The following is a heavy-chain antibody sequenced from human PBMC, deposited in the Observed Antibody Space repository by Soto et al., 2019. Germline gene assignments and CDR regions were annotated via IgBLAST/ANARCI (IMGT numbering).Heavy chain of an antibody. J-gene: IGHJ2*01. Sequence: QVQLQESGPGLVKPSQTLSLTCTVSGGSISSGGYYWSWILQHPGKGLEWIGYIYYSGSTYYNPSLKSRVTISVDTSKNQFSLKLSSVTAADTAVYYCARVRRVTVTPWGWYFDLWGRGTLVTVSS. CDR1: GGSISSGGYY. CDR2: IYYSGST. V-gene: IGHV4-31*03. D-gene: IGHD4-17*01. CDR3: ARVRRVTVTPWGWYFDL.